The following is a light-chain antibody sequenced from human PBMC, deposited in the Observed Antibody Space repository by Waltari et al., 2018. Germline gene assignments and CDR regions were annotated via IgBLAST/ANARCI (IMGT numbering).Light chain of an antibody. J-gene: IGKJ4*01. CDR2: RAS. Sequence: IQITNSPSSLSASIEDPVTITFRASQDIANNLNCYKQQSGKAPKLLIYRASSLQIGVPARFSGSGSGTDFSLTISSLQPEDFATYYCQQGYDFPCTFGRGTKVEIK. V-gene: IGKV1-6*02. CDR3: QQGYDFPCT. CDR1: QDIANN.